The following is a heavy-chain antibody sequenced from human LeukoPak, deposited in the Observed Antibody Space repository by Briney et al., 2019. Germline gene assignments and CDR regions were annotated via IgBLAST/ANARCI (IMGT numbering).Heavy chain of an antibody. Sequence: GGSLRLSCAASGFTFDDYGMSWVRQAPGKGLEWVSGINWNGGSTGYADSVKGRFTISRDNAKNSLYLQMNSLRAEDTALYYCARVGPRHDYGDYYYYMDVWGKGTTVTVSS. D-gene: IGHD4-17*01. CDR2: INWNGGST. CDR3: ARVGPRHDYGDYYYYMDV. CDR1: GFTFDDYG. J-gene: IGHJ6*03. V-gene: IGHV3-20*04.